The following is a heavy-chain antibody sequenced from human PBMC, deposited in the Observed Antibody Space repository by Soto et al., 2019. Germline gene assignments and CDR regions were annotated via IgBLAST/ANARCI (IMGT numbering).Heavy chain of an antibody. D-gene: IGHD4-4*01. CDR1: GYSFTSYW. Sequence: GESLKISCKGSGYSFTSYWIGWVRQMPGKGLEWMGRIDPSDSYTNYSPSFEGHVSISADKSISTAYLQWSSLKASDTAMYYCASHSRDGYSYEGFDYWGQGTLVTVSS. J-gene: IGHJ4*02. CDR2: IDPSDSYT. V-gene: IGHV5-10-1*01. CDR3: ASHSRDGYSYEGFDY.